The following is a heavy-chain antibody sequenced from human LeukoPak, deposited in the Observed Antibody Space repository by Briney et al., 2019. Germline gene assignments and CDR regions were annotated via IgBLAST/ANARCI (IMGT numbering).Heavy chain of an antibody. J-gene: IGHJ4*02. CDR2: IYYSGST. Sequence: PSETLSLTCTVSGGSISSYYWSWIRQPPGKGLEWIGYIYYSGSTNYNPSLKSRVTISIDTSKNQFFLKLMSVTAADTAVYFCARGTGFGEPVDYWGQGTLVTVSS. CDR1: GGSISSYY. CDR3: ARGTGFGEPVDY. D-gene: IGHD3-10*01. V-gene: IGHV4-59*08.